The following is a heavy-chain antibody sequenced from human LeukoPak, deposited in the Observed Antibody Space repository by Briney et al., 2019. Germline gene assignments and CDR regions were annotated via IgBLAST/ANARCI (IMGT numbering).Heavy chain of an antibody. J-gene: IGHJ3*02. CDR1: GFTFSSYA. V-gene: IGHV3-23*01. CDR2: ISGSGGST. Sequence: GGSLRLSCAASGFTFSSYAMSWVRQAPGKGLEWVSAISGSGGSTYYADSVKGRFTISRDNSKNTLYLQMNSLRAEDTAVYYCAKHPPPYSSSSGAFDIWGQGTMVTVSS. D-gene: IGHD6-6*01. CDR3: AKHPPPYSSSSGAFDI.